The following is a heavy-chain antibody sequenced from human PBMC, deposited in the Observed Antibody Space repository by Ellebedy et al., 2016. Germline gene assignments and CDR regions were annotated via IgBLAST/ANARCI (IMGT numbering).Heavy chain of an antibody. J-gene: IGHJ4*02. CDR3: ARDGAAAGMFDY. V-gene: IGHV4-39*07. D-gene: IGHD6-13*01. CDR2: IYYSGST. Sequence: SETLSLXCTVSGGSISSSSYYWGWIRQPPGKGLEWIGSIYYSGSTYYNPSLKSRVTISVDTSKNQFSLKLSSVTAADTAVYYCARDGAAAGMFDYWGQGTLVTVSS. CDR1: GGSISSSSYY.